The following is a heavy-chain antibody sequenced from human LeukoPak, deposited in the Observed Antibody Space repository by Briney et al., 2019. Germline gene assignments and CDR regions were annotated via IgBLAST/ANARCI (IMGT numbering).Heavy chain of an antibody. J-gene: IGHJ4*02. Sequence: GGSLRLSCAASGFTFDDYGMSWVRQAPGKGLEWVSGIIWNSGYIRYADSVKGRFTISRDNAKNSLYLQMDSLRAEDTALYYCAKDSYSSSSGVDYWGQGILVTVSS. V-gene: IGHV3-9*01. D-gene: IGHD6-6*01. CDR2: IIWNSGYI. CDR1: GFTFDDYG. CDR3: AKDSYSSSSGVDY.